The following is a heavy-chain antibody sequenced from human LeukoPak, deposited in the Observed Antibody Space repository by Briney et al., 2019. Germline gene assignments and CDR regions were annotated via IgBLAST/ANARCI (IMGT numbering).Heavy chain of an antibody. CDR3: ARDGFRGSGSYYGY. V-gene: IGHV1-18*01. D-gene: IGHD1-26*01. CDR1: GYSFTKYG. J-gene: IGHJ4*02. CDR2: ISTYNQNR. Sequence: ASVKVSCKASGYSFTKYGISWVRQAPGQGLEWVGWISTYNQNRNSAQKFQGRITMTTDTSTSTAYMELRSLTSDDTAVYYCARDGFRGSGSYYGYWGQGTLVTVSS.